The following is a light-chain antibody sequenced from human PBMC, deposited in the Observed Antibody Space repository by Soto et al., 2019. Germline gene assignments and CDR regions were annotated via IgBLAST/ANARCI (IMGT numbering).Light chain of an antibody. J-gene: IGKJ2*01. V-gene: IGKV1-39*01. Sequence: DIQMTQSASSLSASVGDRVTITCRASQSISSNLNWHQQKPGKAPKVLIYAASSLQSGVPSIFSGSGSGTDFTLAISSLQPEDFATYYCQQSYSIPYTCGQGTKLEIK. CDR1: QSISSN. CDR3: QQSYSIPYT. CDR2: AAS.